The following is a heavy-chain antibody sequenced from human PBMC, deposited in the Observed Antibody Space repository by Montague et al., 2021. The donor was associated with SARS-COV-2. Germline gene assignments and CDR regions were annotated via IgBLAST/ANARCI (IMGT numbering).Heavy chain of an antibody. CDR3: AHDRVTMIVVAKADAFDI. CDR2: IYWDDGK. V-gene: IGHV2-5*02. CDR1: GFSLSTSGVG. Sequence: VKPTQTLTLTCTFSGFSLSTSGVGVGWIRQPPGKALEWLALIYWDDGKRYSPSLKSRLTITKDTSKNQVVLTMTNMDPVDTATYYCAHDRVTMIVVAKADAFDIWGQGTMVTVSS. J-gene: IGHJ3*02. D-gene: IGHD3-22*01.